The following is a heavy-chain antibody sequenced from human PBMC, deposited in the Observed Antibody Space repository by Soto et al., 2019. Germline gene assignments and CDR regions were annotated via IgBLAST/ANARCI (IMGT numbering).Heavy chain of an antibody. V-gene: IGHV3-23*01. CDR3: AKDSYYGPDAFDI. D-gene: IGHD3-10*01. Sequence: GGSLRLSCAASGFTFSSSAMSWVRPAPERGLERVSAISGSGGRKYYEDSVKGRFTISRDNSKTTLYLQMNSLSVEDTAVYYCAKDSYYGPDAFDIWGQGTMVTVS. J-gene: IGHJ3*02. CDR2: ISGSGGRK. CDR1: GFTFSSSA.